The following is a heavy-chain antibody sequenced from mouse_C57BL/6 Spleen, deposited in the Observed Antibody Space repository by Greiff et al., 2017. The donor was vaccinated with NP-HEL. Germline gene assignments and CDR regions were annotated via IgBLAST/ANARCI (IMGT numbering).Heavy chain of an antibody. J-gene: IGHJ2*01. CDR1: GFNIKDDY. V-gene: IGHV14-4*01. CDR3: TSTIVTTTRVYYFDY. Sequence: VQLQQSGAELVRPGASVKLSCTASGFNIKDDYMHWVKQRPEQGLEWIGWIDPENGDTEYASKFQGKATITADTSSNTAYLQLSSLTSEDTAVYYCTSTIVTTTRVYYFDYWGQGTTLTVSS. CDR2: IDPENGDT. D-gene: IGHD2-5*01.